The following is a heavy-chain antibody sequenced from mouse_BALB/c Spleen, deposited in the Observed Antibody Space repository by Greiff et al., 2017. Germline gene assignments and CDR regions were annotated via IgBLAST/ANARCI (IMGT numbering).Heavy chain of an antibody. CDR1: GYTFTDYE. V-gene: IGHV1-15*01. D-gene: IGHD2-1*01. J-gene: IGHJ1*01. Sequence: VQLQESGAELVRPGASVTLSCKASGYTFTDYEMHWVKQTPVHGLEWIGAIDPETGGTAYNQKFKGKATLTADKSSSTAYMELRSLTSEDSAVYYCTSLAGNYRYFDVWGAGTTVTVSS. CDR2: IDPETGGT. CDR3: TSLAGNYRYFDV.